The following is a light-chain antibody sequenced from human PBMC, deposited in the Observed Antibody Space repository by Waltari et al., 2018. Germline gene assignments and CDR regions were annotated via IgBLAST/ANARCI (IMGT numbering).Light chain of an antibody. J-gene: IGKJ4*01. CDR1: QSLLHSNAYNY. V-gene: IGKV2-28*01. CDR3: MQALQTPPT. Sequence: EIVMTKSPLSLSVTPGAPASSSCRSSQSLLHSNAYNYLDWYLKKPGQSPQLLIYLGTSRASGVPARFSGSGSGTDFTLRISRVEPEDVGFYYCMQALQTPPTFGGGTKVEIK. CDR2: LGT.